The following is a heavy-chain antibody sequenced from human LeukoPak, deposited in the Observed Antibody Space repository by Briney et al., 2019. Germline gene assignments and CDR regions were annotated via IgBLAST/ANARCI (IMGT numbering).Heavy chain of an antibody. CDR3: VGTGYCSGGSCYSSDFDY. CDR2: INPNSGGT. V-gene: IGHV1-2*06. J-gene: IGHJ4*02. CDR1: GYTFTGYY. D-gene: IGHD2-15*01. Sequence: GASVKVSCKASGYTFTGYYMHWMRQAPGQGLEWMGRINPNSGGTNYAQKFQGRVTMTRDTSINTAYMELSRLRSDDTAVYYCVGTGYCSGGSCYSSDFDYWGQGTLVTVSS.